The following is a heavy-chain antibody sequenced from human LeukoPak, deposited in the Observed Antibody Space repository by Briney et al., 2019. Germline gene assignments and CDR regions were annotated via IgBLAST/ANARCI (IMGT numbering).Heavy chain of an antibody. CDR3: ESVVGDRVDR. Sequence: GASVKVSCKASGYPFSTCGFIWGRQGPGQGFEWLGWISAYSDDSKYPQQFRERGTITTDRSKTTTHMELRTHKPKATAMDDCESVVGDRVDRWGQGTLVSVSS. J-gene: IGHJ4*02. CDR2: ISAYSDDS. CDR1: GYPFSTCG. V-gene: IGHV1-18*01. D-gene: IGHD4-17*01.